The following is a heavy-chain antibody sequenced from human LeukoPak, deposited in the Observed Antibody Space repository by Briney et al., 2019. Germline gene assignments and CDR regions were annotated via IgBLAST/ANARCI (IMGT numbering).Heavy chain of an antibody. D-gene: IGHD3-10*01. J-gene: IGHJ6*03. Sequence: GGSLRLSGAASGFTFSSYWMHWVRQAPGKGLVWVSRINSDGSSTSYADSVKGRFTISRDNAKNTLYLQMNSLRAEDTAVYYCARAPVSVYYYMDVWGKGTTVTVSS. CDR2: INSDGSST. CDR3: ARAPVSVYYYMDV. V-gene: IGHV3-74*01. CDR1: GFTFSSYW.